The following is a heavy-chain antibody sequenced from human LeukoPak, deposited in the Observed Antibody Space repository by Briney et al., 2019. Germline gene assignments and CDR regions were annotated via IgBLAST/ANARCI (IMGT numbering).Heavy chain of an antibody. CDR2: IKSDGST. D-gene: IGHD3-22*01. CDR1: GFTFSSYW. J-gene: IGHJ1*01. V-gene: IGHV3-74*01. CDR3: ARAPSEIGGYYPEYFRH. Sequence: PGGSLRLSCAASGFTFSSYWMHWVRHAPGKGLVWVSRIKSDGSTNYADSVKGRFTISRDNAKNTVSLQMNSLRAEDTGVYFCARAPSEIGGYYPEYFRHWGRGTLVTVSS.